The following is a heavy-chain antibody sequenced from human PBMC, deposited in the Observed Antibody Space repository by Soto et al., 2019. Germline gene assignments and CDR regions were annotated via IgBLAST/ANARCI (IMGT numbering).Heavy chain of an antibody. CDR2: SYYPGTT. V-gene: IGHV4-39*01. CDR3: TRRYNRNDNYFDP. J-gene: IGHJ5*02. CDR1: GASISFHSYY. D-gene: IGHD3-9*01. Sequence: SETLSLTCTVSGASISFHSYYWTWIRQPPGKGLEWIGSSYYPGTTYFNPSLKSRATISVDTSKNQFSLRLTSVTAADTAIYYCTRRYNRNDNYFDPWGPGALVTVSS.